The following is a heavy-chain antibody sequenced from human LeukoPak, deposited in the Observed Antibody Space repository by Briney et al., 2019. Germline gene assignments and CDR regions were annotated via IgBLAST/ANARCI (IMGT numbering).Heavy chain of an antibody. J-gene: IGHJ4*02. CDR2: IYTSGST. D-gene: IGHD6-19*01. CDR1: GGSISSGNYY. Sequence: PSETLSLTCTVSGGSISSGNYYWSWIRQPAGKGLEWIGRIYTSGSTNYNPSLKSRVTISVDTSKNQFSLKLGSVTAADTAVYYCARDPGSGWYGVDYWGQGTLVTVSS. V-gene: IGHV4-61*02. CDR3: ARDPGSGWYGVDY.